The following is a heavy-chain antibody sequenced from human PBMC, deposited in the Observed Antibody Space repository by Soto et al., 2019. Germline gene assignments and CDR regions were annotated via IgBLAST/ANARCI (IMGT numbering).Heavy chain of an antibody. CDR2: ISAYNGNT. CDR1: GYTFTSHG. Sequence: AASVKVSCKASGYTFTSHGISWVRQAPGQGLEWMGWISAYNGNTNYAQKLQGRVTMTTDTSTRTAYMELRSLRSDDTAVYYCARAIVVVVPAAIVYYYGMDVWGQGTTVTVSS. J-gene: IGHJ6*02. V-gene: IGHV1-18*01. CDR3: ARAIVVVVPAAIVYYYGMDV. D-gene: IGHD2-2*01.